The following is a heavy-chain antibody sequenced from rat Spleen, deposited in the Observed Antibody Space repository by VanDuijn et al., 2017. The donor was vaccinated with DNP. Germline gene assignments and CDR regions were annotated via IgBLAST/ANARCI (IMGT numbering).Heavy chain of an antibody. Sequence: EVKLVESGGGLVQPGRSLKLSCIASGFTFSDYNMAWVRQAPKKGLEWVATISHGGSTTYYRDSVKGRFTIARADAKSTLYLQMDSLRSEDTATYYCARSDSYGFPYWGQGTLVTVSS. D-gene: IGHD1-2*01. J-gene: IGHJ3*01. CDR1: GFTFSDYN. V-gene: IGHV5-7*01. CDR2: ISHGGSTT. CDR3: ARSDSYGFPY.